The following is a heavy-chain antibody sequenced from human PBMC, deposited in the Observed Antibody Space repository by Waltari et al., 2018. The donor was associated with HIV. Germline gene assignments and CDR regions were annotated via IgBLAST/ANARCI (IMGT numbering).Heavy chain of an antibody. D-gene: IGHD1-26*01. CDR2: ISSSSNFI. J-gene: IGHJ5*02. Sequence: ELHLVASAGGVVERGRSLRPGCAPSRLSFSGIRLNWVRQAPGKGLEWVSSISSSSNFIYYADSVKGRFTIARDNAKNSLYLQMNSLRAEDTAVYYCARDGGSPPNRWFDPWGQGTLVTVSS. CDR1: RLSFSGIR. CDR3: ARDGGSPPNRWFDP. V-gene: IGHV3-21*01.